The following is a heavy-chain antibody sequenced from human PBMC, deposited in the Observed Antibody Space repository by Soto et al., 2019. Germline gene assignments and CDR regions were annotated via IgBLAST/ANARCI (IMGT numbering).Heavy chain of an antibody. CDR1: GYTFNGYY. V-gene: IGHV1-2*04. Sequence: ASVKVSCKDSGYTFNGYYMHWVRQAHGQGLEWMGWINPNSGGTNYAQKFQGWVTMTRDTSISTAYMELSRLRSDDTAVYYCAREKILGAGPEGYYYYGMDVWGQGTTVTVSS. CDR2: INPNSGGT. CDR3: AREKILGAGPEGYYYYGMDV. J-gene: IGHJ6*02.